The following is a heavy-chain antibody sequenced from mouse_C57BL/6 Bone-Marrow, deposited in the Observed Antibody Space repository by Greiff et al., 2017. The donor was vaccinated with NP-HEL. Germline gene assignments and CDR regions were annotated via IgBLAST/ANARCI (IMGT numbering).Heavy chain of an antibody. Sequence: QVQLQQSGPELVKPGASVKLSCKASGYTFTSYDINWVKQRPGQGLEWIGWIYPRDGSTKYNEKFKGKATLTVDTSSSTAYMELHSLTSEDSAVYFCAREGVMVTPYYYAMDYWGQGTSVTVSS. CDR1: GYTFTSYD. D-gene: IGHD2-2*01. CDR3: AREGVMVTPYYYAMDY. J-gene: IGHJ4*01. V-gene: IGHV1-85*01. CDR2: IYPRDGST.